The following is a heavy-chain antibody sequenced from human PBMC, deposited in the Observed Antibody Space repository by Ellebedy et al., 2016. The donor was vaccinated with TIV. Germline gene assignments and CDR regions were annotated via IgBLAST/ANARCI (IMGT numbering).Heavy chain of an antibody. V-gene: IGHV3-33*08. CDR2: IWYDGSNK. J-gene: IGHJ4*02. CDR1: GFTFSSFG. CDR3: ARGHGKSNSVDY. Sequence: PGGSLRLSCAASGFTFSSFGMHWVRQAPGKGLEWVAIIWYDGSNKYYADSVTGRFTISRDNSKNTLYLQMNSLRAEDTAVYYCARGHGKSNSVDYWGQGTLVTVSS. D-gene: IGHD4-23*01.